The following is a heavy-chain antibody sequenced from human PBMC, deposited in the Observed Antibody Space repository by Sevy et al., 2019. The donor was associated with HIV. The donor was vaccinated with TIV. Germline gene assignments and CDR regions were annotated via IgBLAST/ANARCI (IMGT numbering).Heavy chain of an antibody. D-gene: IGHD3-22*01. CDR3: ATTKDYYDSSGSPFDY. CDR2: FDPEDGET. Sequence: ASVKVSCKVSGYTLTQLSMHWVRQAPGKGLEWMGSFDPEDGETLYAQKFQGRVNMTEDTSTDTAYMELRSLRTEDTAVYYCATTKDYYDSSGSPFDYWGQGTLVTVSS. CDR1: GYTLTQLS. V-gene: IGHV1-24*01. J-gene: IGHJ4*02.